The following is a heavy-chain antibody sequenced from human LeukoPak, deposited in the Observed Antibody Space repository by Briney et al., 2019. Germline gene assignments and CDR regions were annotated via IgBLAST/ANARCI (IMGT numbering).Heavy chain of an antibody. J-gene: IGHJ4*02. CDR1: GYSFISYG. CDR3: ARDLAGATDY. CDR2: ISAYNGNT. V-gene: IGHV1-18*01. D-gene: IGHD1-26*01. Sequence: ASVKVSCKASGYSFISYGINWLRQAPGEGLEWMGWISAYNGNTNYAQKLQGRVTMTTDTSTSTAYMELRSLRSDDTAVYYCARDLAGATDYWGQGTLVTVSS.